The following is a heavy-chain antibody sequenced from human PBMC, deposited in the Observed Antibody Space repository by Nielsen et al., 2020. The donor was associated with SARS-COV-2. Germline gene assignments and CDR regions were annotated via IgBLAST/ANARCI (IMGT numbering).Heavy chain of an antibody. J-gene: IGHJ3*02. CDR3: AKDIAVAGTDAFDI. CDR1: GFTFSSYA. D-gene: IGHD6-19*01. Sequence: GESLKISCAASGFTFSSYAMSWVRKAQGKGLEWVSAISGSGGSTYYADSVKGRFTISRDNSKNTLYLQMNSLRAEDTAVYYCAKDIAVAGTDAFDIWGQGTMVTVSS. V-gene: IGHV3-23*01. CDR2: ISGSGGST.